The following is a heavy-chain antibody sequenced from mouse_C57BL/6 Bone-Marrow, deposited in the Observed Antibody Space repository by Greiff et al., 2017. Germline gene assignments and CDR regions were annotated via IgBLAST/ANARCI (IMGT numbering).Heavy chain of an antibody. J-gene: IGHJ4*01. V-gene: IGHV1-81*01. CDR2: IYPRSGNT. CDR3: ARSWVYAMDY. CDR1: GYTFTSYG. Sequence: QVQLQQSGAELARPGASVKLSCKASGYTFTSYGISWVKQRTGQGLEWIGEIYPRSGNTSYNEKFKGKATLTTDKSSSTAYMGLRSLTAEDSAVYVCARSWVYAMDYWGQGTAVTVSS. D-gene: IGHD4-1*01.